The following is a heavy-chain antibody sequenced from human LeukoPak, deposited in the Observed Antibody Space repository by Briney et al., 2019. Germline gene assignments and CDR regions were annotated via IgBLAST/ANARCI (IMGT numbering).Heavy chain of an antibody. Sequence: GGSLRLSCAAPGFTFSSYGMHWVRQAPGKGLEWVAVISYDGSNKYYADSVKGRFTISRDNSKNTLYLQMNSLRAEDTAVYYCAKDLIAAAGNYYFDYWGQGTLVTVSS. CDR2: ISYDGSNK. J-gene: IGHJ4*02. D-gene: IGHD6-13*01. CDR1: GFTFSSYG. V-gene: IGHV3-30*18. CDR3: AKDLIAAAGNYYFDY.